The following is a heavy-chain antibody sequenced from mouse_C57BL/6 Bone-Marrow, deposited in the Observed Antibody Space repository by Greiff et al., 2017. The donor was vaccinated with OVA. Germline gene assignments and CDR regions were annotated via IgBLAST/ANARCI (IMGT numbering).Heavy chain of an antibody. CDR2: IYPRSGNT. Sequence: QVQLQQPGAELARPGASVKLSCKASGYTFTSYGISWVKQRTGQGLEWIGEIYPRSGNTYYNEKFKGKATLTADKSSSTAYMELRRLTAEDSAVYFGARPFYTGTGAWFAYWGQGTLVTVSA. J-gene: IGHJ3*01. CDR1: GYTFTSYG. D-gene: IGHD2-1*01. CDR3: ARPFYTGTGAWFAY. V-gene: IGHV1-81*01.